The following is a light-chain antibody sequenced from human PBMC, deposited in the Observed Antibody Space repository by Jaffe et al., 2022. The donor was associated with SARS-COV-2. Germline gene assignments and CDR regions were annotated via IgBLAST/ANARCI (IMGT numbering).Light chain of an antibody. CDR2: DVT. V-gene: IGLV2-14*03. CDR1: NSDIGGYNY. Sequence: QSALTQPASVSGSPGQSITFSCTGTNSDIGGYNYVSWYQQHPGKAPQLIIYDVTNRPSGVSNRFSGSKSGNTASLTISGLQAEDEADYFCSSYTSSTTQIFGPGTKVTVL. CDR3: SSYTSSTTQI. J-gene: IGLJ1*01.